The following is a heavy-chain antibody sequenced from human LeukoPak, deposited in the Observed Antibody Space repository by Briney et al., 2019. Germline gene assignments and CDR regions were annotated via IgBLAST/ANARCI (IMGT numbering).Heavy chain of an antibody. CDR3: ARRIAAAKHFDY. V-gene: IGHV3-23*01. CDR2: ISNRGENT. Sequence: GGSLRLSCAASGFSFDTYAMSWVRQTPGKGLEWVAVISNRGENTYYADSVKGRLTISRDNSKNTLYLQMNSLRAEDTAVYYCARRIAAAKHFDYWGQGTLVTVSS. J-gene: IGHJ4*02. D-gene: IGHD6-13*01. CDR1: GFSFDTYA.